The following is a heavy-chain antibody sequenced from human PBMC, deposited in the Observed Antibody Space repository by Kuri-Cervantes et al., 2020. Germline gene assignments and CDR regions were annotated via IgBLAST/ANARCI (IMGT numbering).Heavy chain of an antibody. Sequence: GSLRLSCAVYGGSFSGYYWSWIRQPPGKGLEWIGEINHSGSTNYNPSLKSRVTISVDTSKSQFSLKLSSVTAADTAVYYCARDSHGYGDVRDYYYYGMDVWGQGTTVTVSS. CDR1: GGSFSGYY. V-gene: IGHV4-34*01. J-gene: IGHJ6*02. CDR2: INHSGST. D-gene: IGHD3-10*02. CDR3: ARDSHGYGDVRDYYYYGMDV.